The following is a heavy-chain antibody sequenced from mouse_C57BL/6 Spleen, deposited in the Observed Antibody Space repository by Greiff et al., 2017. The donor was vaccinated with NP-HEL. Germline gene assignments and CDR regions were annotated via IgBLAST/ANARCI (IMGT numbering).Heavy chain of an antibody. J-gene: IGHJ3*01. CDR1: GYAFSSSW. CDR2: IYPGDGDT. D-gene: IGHD2-2*01. V-gene: IGHV1-82*01. CDR3: AGYDVFAY. Sequence: QVQLKESGPELVKPGASVKISCKASGYAFSSSWMNWVKQRPGKGLEWIGRIYPGDGDTNYNGKFKGKATLTADKSSSTAYMQLSSLTSEDSAVYFCAGYDVFAYWGQGTLVTVSA.